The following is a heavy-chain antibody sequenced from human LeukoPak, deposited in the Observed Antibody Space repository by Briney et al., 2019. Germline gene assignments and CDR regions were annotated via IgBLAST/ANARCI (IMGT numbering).Heavy chain of an antibody. CDR1: GGTFSSYA. CDR3: AREYYDSSGYFVSVWFDP. CDR2: IIPIFGIA. D-gene: IGHD3-22*01. J-gene: IGHJ5*02. Sequence: ASVKVSCKASGGTFSSYAISWVRQAPGQGLEWMGRIIPIFGIANYAQKFQGRVTITADKSTSTAYMELSSLRSEDTAVYYCAREYYDSSGYFVSVWFDPWGQGTLVTVSS. V-gene: IGHV1-69*04.